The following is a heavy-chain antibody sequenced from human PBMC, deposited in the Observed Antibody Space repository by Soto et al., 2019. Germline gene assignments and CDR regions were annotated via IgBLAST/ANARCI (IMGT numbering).Heavy chain of an antibody. D-gene: IGHD3-22*01. CDR3: AKDSNYYDSSGYYYPRATYYYYGMDV. J-gene: IGHJ6*02. CDR1: GFTFSSYG. Sequence: SLRLSCAASGFTFSSYGMHWVRQAPGKGLEWVAVISYDGSNKYYADSVKGRFTISRDNSKNTLYLQMNSLRAEDTAVYYCAKDSNYYDSSGYYYPRATYYYYGMDVWGQGTTVTVSS. V-gene: IGHV3-30*18. CDR2: ISYDGSNK.